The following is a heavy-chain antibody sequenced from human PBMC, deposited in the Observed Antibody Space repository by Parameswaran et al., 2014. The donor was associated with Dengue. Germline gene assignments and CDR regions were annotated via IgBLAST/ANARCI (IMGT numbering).Heavy chain of an antibody. CDR1: GYTFTGYY. CDR2: INPNSGGT. CDR3: ASAGWGDAAYYYYGMDV. J-gene: IGHJ6*02. Sequence: ASVKVSCKASGYTFTGYYMHWVRQAPGQGLEWMGWINPNSGGTNYAQKFQGRVTMTRDTSISTAYMELSRLRSDDTAVYYCASAGWGDAAYYYYGMDVWGQGTTVTVSS. D-gene: IGHD3-16*01. V-gene: IGHV1-2*02.